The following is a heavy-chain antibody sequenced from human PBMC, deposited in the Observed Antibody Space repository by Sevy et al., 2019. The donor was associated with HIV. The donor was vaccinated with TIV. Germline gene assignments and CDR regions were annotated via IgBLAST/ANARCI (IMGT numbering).Heavy chain of an antibody. CDR1: GFTFTSSA. CDR3: AADRVAAAGIGAFDI. D-gene: IGHD6-13*01. CDR2: IVVGSGNT. Sequence: SVKVSCKASGFTFTSSAVQWVRQARGQRLEWIGWIVVGSGNTNYAQKFQERVTITRDMSTSTAYMELSSLRSEDTAVYYCAADRVAAAGIGAFDIWGQGTMVTVSS. J-gene: IGHJ3*02. V-gene: IGHV1-58*01.